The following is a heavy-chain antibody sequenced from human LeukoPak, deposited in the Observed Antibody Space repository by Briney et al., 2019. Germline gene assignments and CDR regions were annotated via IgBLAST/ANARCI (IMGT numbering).Heavy chain of an antibody. CDR1: GFTVSSNY. CDR3: ARDQEYNYGFTLPS. CDR2: ISSGGST. D-gene: IGHD5-18*01. J-gene: IGHJ4*02. Sequence: GGSLRLSCAGSGFTVSSNYMSWVRQAPGKGLGWVSLISSGGSTYYADSVKGRFIISRDNSRNTLYLQMNSLRAEDTAVYYCARDQEYNYGFTLPSWGQGTLVTVSS. V-gene: IGHV3-66*01.